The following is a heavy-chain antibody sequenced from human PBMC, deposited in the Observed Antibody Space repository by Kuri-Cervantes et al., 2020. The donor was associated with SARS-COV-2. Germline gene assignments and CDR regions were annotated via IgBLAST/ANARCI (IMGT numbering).Heavy chain of an antibody. CDR3: ARRHYDFWSGSMLDY. J-gene: IGHJ4*02. V-gene: IGHV4-39*01. CDR2: IYYSGST. CDR1: GGSFSGYY. Sequence: ESLKISCAVYGGSFSGYYWGWIRQPPGKGLEWIGSIYYSGSTYYNPSLKSRVTISVDTSKNQFSLKLSSVTAADTAVYYCARRHYDFWSGSMLDYWGQGTLVTVSS. D-gene: IGHD3-3*01.